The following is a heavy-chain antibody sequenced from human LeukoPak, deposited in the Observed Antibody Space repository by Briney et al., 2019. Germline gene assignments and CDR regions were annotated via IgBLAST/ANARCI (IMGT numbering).Heavy chain of an antibody. CDR1: GYTFTNYW. D-gene: IGHD7-27*01. J-gene: IGHJ3*02. CDR3: SRLNSLGDI. V-gene: IGHV5-51*01. Sequence: GESLKISCKGSGYTFTNYWIGWVRQMPGKGLEWMGIIYPGDSNTTYSPSFQGQVSISADKSISTAYLQWSSLKASDTAIYYCSRLNSLGDIWGQGTMVTVSP. CDR2: IYPGDSNT.